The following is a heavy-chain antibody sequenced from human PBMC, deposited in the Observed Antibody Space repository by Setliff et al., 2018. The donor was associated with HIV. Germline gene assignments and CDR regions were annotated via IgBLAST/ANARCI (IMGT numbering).Heavy chain of an antibody. V-gene: IGHV4-61*09. CDR3: ARDVMEWFGNYFDN. J-gene: IGHJ4*02. CDR1: GGSISSGSDY. D-gene: IGHD3-3*01. Sequence: PSENLSLTCTVSGGSISSGSDYWSWIRQPAGKGLEWIGQIHVSGTTNYNPSLKSRVTISIDTSKHQFSLQLTSATAADTAVYFCARDVMEWFGNYFDNWGQGVLVTVSS. CDR2: IHVSGTT.